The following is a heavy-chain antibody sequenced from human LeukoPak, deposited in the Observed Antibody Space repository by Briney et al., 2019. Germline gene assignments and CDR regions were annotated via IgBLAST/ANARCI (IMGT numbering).Heavy chain of an antibody. CDR3: ARGTYGDYSYDY. D-gene: IGHD4-17*01. Sequence: PGGSLRLSCAASGFTFSSYSMNWVRQAPGEGLEWVSYFSSSSSTIYYAASVKGRFTISRDNAQNSLYLQMNSLRAEDTAVYYCARGTYGDYSYDYWGQGTLVTVSS. J-gene: IGHJ4*02. CDR2: FSSSSSTI. CDR1: GFTFSSYS. V-gene: IGHV3-48*01.